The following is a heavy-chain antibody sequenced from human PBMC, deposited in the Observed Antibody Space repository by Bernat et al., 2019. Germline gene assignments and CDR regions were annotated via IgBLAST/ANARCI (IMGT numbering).Heavy chain of an antibody. J-gene: IGHJ4*02. CDR1: RFTFSTYA. CDR2: ISYDGSTK. D-gene: IGHD3-3*01. CDR3: AREPSGGITIFGTLDY. Sequence: QVQLVESGGGVVQPGTSLRLSCAASRFTFSTYAMHWVRQAPGKGLEWVALISYDGSTKYFADSVEGRFTISRDNSKNTLYLQMNSLRAEDAAVYYCAREPSGGITIFGTLDYWGQGTLVTVSS. V-gene: IGHV3-30-3*01.